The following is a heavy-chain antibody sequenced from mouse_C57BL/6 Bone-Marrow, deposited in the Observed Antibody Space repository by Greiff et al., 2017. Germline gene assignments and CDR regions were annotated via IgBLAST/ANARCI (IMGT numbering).Heavy chain of an antibody. CDR1: GYTFTSYW. CDR2: IDPSDSYT. J-gene: IGHJ2*01. CDR3: ARWGTTVVAYYFDY. Sequence: QVQLQQPGAELVMPGASVKLSCKASGYTFTSYWMHWVKQRPGQGLEWIGEIDPSDSYTNYNQKFKGKSTLTVDKSSSTAYMQLSSLTSEDSAVYYCARWGTTVVAYYFDYWGQGTTRTVSS. V-gene: IGHV1-69*01. D-gene: IGHD1-1*01.